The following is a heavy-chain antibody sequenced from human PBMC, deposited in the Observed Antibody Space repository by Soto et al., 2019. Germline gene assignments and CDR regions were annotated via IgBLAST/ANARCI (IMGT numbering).Heavy chain of an antibody. CDR3: ARGPGYYGSGSYTRNYYYYGMDV. CDR2: INHSGST. J-gene: IGHJ6*02. D-gene: IGHD3-10*01. CDR1: GGSFSGYY. V-gene: IGHV4-34*01. Sequence: PSETLSLTCAVYGGSFSGYYWSWIRQPPGKGLEWIGEINHSGSTNYNPSLKSRVTISVDTSKNQFSMKLSSVTAADTAVYYCARGPGYYGSGSYTRNYYYYGMDVWGQGTTVTVSS.